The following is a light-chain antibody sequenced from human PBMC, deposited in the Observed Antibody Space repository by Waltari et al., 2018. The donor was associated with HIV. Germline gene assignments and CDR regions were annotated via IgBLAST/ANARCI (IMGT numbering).Light chain of an antibody. CDR1: SSDIGNYNL. V-gene: IGLV2-23*01. CDR2: EGI. Sequence: QSALTQPASVSGSPGQSITISCTGTSSDIGNYNLVSWYQQHPGKAPKLIIYEGIKRPSGVSNRISGSKSANTACLTISGLQAEDEADYYCCSYGGSSNWLFGGGTKLTVL. J-gene: IGLJ2*01. CDR3: CSYGGSSNWL.